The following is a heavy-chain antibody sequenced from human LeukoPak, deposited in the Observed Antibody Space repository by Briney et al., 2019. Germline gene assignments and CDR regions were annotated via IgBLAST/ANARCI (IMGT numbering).Heavy chain of an antibody. J-gene: IGHJ6*03. CDR2: ISGSGGST. V-gene: IGHV3-23*01. CDR1: GFTFSTYG. Sequence: GGSLRLSCVASGFTFSTYGMSWVRQAPGKGLEWVSAISGSGGSTYYADSVKGRFTISRDNSKNTLYLQMNSLRAEDAAVYYCAKDGGEYYDILTGYYPRLYYMDVWGKGTTVTISS. CDR3: AKDGGEYYDILTGYYPRLYYMDV. D-gene: IGHD3-9*01.